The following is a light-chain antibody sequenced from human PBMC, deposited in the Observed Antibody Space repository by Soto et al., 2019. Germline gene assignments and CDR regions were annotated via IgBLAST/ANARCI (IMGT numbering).Light chain of an antibody. V-gene: IGLV2-14*01. J-gene: IGLJ1*01. CDR1: SSDIGDYNY. CDR3: SSFSTSITLYV. CDR2: EVS. Sequence: QSALTQPASVSGSPGQSITITCTGTSSDIGDYNYVSWYQQHPGKVPKLIIFEVSTRPSGVSNRFSGSKSGNTASLTISGLQADDEADYYCSSFSTSITLYVFGTGTKVTVL.